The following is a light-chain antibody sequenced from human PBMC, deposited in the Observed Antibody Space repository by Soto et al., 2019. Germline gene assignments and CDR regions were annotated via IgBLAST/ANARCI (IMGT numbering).Light chain of an antibody. V-gene: IGKV3-20*01. Sequence: EIVLAQSPDTLSLSPGERAALTCRASQSFSNSFLAWYQQKGGQAPRLLIYGTSNRANGAPDRFSVNVYGTDVTLTISSLYPEDFTMYYCHLYDGARTFGPGTKVEVK. J-gene: IGKJ3*01. CDR2: GTS. CDR3: HLYDGART. CDR1: QSFSNSF.